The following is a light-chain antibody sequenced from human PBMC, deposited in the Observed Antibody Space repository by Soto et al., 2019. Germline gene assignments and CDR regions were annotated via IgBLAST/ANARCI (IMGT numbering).Light chain of an antibody. V-gene: IGLV2-8*01. CDR3: KSYAGSNTYV. Sequence: QSALTQPPSASGSPGQSVTISCTGTSSDIGAYIYVSWYQQHPGKAPKLMISEVSRRPSGVPERFSGSKSGNTASLTVSGLQAADEADYFCKSYAGSNTYVFGSGTKVTVL. CDR2: EVS. CDR1: SSDIGAYIY. J-gene: IGLJ1*01.